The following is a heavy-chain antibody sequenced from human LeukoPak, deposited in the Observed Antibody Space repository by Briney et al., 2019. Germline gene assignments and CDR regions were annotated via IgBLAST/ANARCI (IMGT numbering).Heavy chain of an antibody. J-gene: IGHJ5*02. D-gene: IGHD6-19*01. CDR2: VYNSGST. Sequence: PSETLSLTCTVSGGSISNYYWSWIRQPPGKGLEWIGCVYNSGSTDYNPSLKSRVTISVDTSKNQFSLKLSSVTAADTAVYYCTRRDYSSGWYGGPRWFDPWGQGTLVTVSS. V-gene: IGHV4-59*12. CDR1: GGSISNYY. CDR3: TRRDYSSGWYGGPRWFDP.